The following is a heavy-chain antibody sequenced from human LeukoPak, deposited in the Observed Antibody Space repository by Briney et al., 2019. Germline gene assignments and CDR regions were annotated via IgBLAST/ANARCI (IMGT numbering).Heavy chain of an antibody. Sequence: SETLSLTCTVSGGSIRSYYWSWIRQPPGKGLERIGYIFYAGSTTYNPSLKSRVTISIDTSKNQFSLRLNSVTAADTAVYYCASGDRGYSYGPLDYWGQGTLVTVSS. CDR1: GGSIRSYY. CDR3: ASGDRGYSYGPLDY. V-gene: IGHV4-59*08. CDR2: IFYAGST. J-gene: IGHJ4*02. D-gene: IGHD5-18*01.